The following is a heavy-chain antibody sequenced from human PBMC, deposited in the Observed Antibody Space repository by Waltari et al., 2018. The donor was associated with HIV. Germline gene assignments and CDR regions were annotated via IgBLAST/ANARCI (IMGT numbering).Heavy chain of an antibody. V-gene: IGHV2-5*01. Sequence: QITLKESGPALVKPTETLTLTCSFSGFSLNTIGVGVGWIRQPPGKALEWPAIIYWHDEKRYSPSLDRRLSITKDTDKNQVVVRMTDMDPVDTATYFCAHSLGTGAVYFDYWGQGTLVAVSS. CDR2: IYWHDEK. J-gene: IGHJ4*02. CDR3: AHSLGTGAVYFDY. CDR1: GFSLNTIGVG. D-gene: IGHD2-8*01.